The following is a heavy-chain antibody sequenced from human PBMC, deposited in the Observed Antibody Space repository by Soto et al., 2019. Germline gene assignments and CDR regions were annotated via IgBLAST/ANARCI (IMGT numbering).Heavy chain of an antibody. D-gene: IGHD3-10*02. CDR2: ISDGGDLT. Sequence: VQLLESGGGLAQPGGSLRLSCAASGFAFTGHPMSWVRQAPEKGLEWVAGISDGGDLTYNADSVKGRFTISRDDSKNTVFLQMNNLRGEDSAVYYCARDHGMFLPYYYYGMDVWGQGTTVSVSS. J-gene: IGHJ6*02. CDR3: ARDHGMFLPYYYYGMDV. CDR1: GFAFTGHP. V-gene: IGHV3-23*01.